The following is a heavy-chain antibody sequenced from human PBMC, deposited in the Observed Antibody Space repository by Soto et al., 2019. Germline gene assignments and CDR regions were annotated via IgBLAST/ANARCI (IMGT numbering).Heavy chain of an antibody. CDR3: ARHIPDYYYGMDV. CDR2: IYYSGST. J-gene: IGHJ6*02. CDR1: GGSISSSSYY. V-gene: IGHV4-39*01. Sequence: SETLSLTCTVSGGSISSSSYYWGWIRQPPGKGLEWIGSIYYSGSTYYNPSLKSRVTISVDTSKNQFSLKLSSVTAADTAVYYCARHIPDYYYGMDVWGQGTTVTVSS. D-gene: IGHD2-21*01.